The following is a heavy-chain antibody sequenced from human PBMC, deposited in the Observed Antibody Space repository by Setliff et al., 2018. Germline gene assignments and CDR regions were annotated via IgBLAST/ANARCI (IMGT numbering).Heavy chain of an antibody. CDR1: GFTFRTYA. Sequence: PGGSLRLSCTASGFTFRTYAMSWVRQAPGKGLEWVANIKPDGSEKYYVDSVKGRFTISRDNSKNTLYLQMNSLRAEDTAVYYCAKDLYSSSWNYYYYGMDVWGQGTTVTVSS. D-gene: IGHD6-13*01. CDR3: AKDLYSSSWNYYYYGMDV. V-gene: IGHV3-7*01. CDR2: IKPDGSEK. J-gene: IGHJ6*02.